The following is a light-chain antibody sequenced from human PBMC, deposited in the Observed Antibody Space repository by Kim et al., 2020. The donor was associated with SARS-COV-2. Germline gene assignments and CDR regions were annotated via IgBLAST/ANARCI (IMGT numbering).Light chain of an antibody. CDR3: QQLNSYPLT. V-gene: IGKV1-9*01. CDR1: QDISSN. Sequence: AAVGDRGTITGRASQDISSNFAWYQQKPGKAPKLLIYAASTLQSGVPSRFSGSGSGTDFTLTISSLQPEDFASYYCQQLNSYPLTFGGGTKVDIK. CDR2: AAS. J-gene: IGKJ4*01.